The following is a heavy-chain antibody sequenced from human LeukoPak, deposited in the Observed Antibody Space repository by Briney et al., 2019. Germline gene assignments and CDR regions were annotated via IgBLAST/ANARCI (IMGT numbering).Heavy chain of an antibody. Sequence: SETLSLTCAVYGGSFGGYYWTWIRQPPGKGLEWIGEINHSGSTNYSPSLKTRVTISVDTSKNQFSLKLNSVTAADTAVYYCARAPPVGGWFDPWGQGTLVTVSS. CDR3: ARAPPVGGWFDP. CDR1: GGSFGGYY. J-gene: IGHJ5*02. V-gene: IGHV4-34*01. CDR2: INHSGST.